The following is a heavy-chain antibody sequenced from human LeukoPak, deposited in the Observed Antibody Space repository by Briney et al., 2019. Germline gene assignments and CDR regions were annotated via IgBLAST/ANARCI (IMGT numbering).Heavy chain of an antibody. CDR2: ISGSST. V-gene: IGHV3-23*01. J-gene: IGHJ3*02. Sequence: GGSLRLSCAASGFTFSSYAMSWVRQAPGKGLEWVSAISGSSTYYADSVKGRFTISRDNSKNTLYLQMNSLRAEDTAVYYCAKDEYAFDIWGQGTMVTVSS. CDR1: GFTFSSYA. CDR3: AKDEYAFDI.